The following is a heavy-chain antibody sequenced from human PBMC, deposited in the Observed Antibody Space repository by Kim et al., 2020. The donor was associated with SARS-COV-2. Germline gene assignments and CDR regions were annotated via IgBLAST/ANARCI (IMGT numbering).Heavy chain of an antibody. J-gene: IGHJ4*02. CDR2: TYPGDSDT. Sequence: GESLKISCKGSGYSFTSYWIGWVRQMPGKGLEWMGITYPGDSDTKYSPAFQGQVTVSADKSINTAYLQWSSLQASDTAMYYCARGARYYDYVGGNYRLFYCDYWGQGTLVAVSS. D-gene: IGHD3-16*02. V-gene: IGHV5-51*01. CDR3: ARGARYYDYVGGNYRLFYCDY. CDR1: GYSFTSYW.